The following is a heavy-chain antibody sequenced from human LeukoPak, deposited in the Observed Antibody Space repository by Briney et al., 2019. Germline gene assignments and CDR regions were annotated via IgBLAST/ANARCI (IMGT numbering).Heavy chain of an antibody. CDR3: ARLGFGNAFDI. CDR2: INPKSGGT. J-gene: IGHJ3*02. V-gene: IGHV1-2*02. Sequence: ASVKVSCKASGYTFTGYFMHWARQAPGQGLEWMGAINPKSGGTKYAQKFQGRVTMTRDTSLNTAYMELSRLTSDDTAVYYCARLGFGNAFDIWGQGTTVTVSS. D-gene: IGHD3-10*01. CDR1: GYTFTGYF.